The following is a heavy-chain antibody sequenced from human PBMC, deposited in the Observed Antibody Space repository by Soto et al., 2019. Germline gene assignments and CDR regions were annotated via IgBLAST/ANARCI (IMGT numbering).Heavy chain of an antibody. V-gene: IGHV4-31*03. CDR3: ARAYCSGGSCYGFDYYYYGMDV. D-gene: IGHD2-15*01. Sequence: TSETLSLTCTVSGGSISSGGYYWSWIRQHPGKGLEWIGYIYYSGSTYYNPSLKSRVTISVDTSKNQFSLKLSSVTAADTAVYYCARAYCSGGSCYGFDYYYYGMDVWGQGATVTVSS. J-gene: IGHJ6*02. CDR1: GGSISSGGYY. CDR2: IYYSGST.